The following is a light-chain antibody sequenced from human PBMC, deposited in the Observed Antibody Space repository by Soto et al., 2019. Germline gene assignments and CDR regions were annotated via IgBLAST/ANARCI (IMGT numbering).Light chain of an antibody. V-gene: IGKV1-5*03. CDR3: LQSEMYPWT. Sequence: DIQMTQSPSTLSASVGDKVTIACRASQSISHWLAWFQQKPGKAPNLLIYKASILESGVPSRFSGSGSGTEFTLTISSLQPDDSATYYCLQSEMYPWTFGQGTKVDIE. CDR1: QSISHW. J-gene: IGKJ1*01. CDR2: KAS.